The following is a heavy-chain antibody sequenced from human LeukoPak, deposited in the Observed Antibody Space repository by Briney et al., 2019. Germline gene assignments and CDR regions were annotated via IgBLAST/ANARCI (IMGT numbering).Heavy chain of an antibody. D-gene: IGHD1-26*01. CDR2: INHSGST. J-gene: IGHJ3*02. V-gene: IGHV4-34*01. CDR1: GGSFSRYY. Sequence: KSSETLSLTCAVYGGSFSRYYWSWIRQPPGKGLEWIGEINHSGSTYYNPSLKSRVTIFVDTSKNQFSLKLSSVTGANTAVYYCARRVVGATIDAFDIWGQGTMVTVSS. CDR3: ARRVVGATIDAFDI.